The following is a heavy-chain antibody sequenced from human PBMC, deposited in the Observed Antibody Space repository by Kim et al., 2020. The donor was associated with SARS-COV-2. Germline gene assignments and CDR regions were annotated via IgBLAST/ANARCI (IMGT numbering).Heavy chain of an antibody. V-gene: IGHV3-15*01. CDR3: TTGGFGLLWFGELTTTLDY. Sequence: GGSLRLSCAASGFTFSNAWMSWVRQAPGKGLEWVGRIKSKTDGGTTDYAAPVKGRFTISRDDSKNTLYLQMNSLKTEDTAVYYCTTGGFGLLWFGELTTTLDYWGQGTLVTVSS. D-gene: IGHD3-10*01. CDR2: IKSKTDGGTT. CDR1: GFTFSNAW. J-gene: IGHJ4*02.